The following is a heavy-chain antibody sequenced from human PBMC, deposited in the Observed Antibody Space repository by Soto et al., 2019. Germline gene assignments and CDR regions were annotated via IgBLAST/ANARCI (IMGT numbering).Heavy chain of an antibody. V-gene: IGHV1-46*01. CDR2: LNPSGDIK. CDR1: GFSFSDYF. Sequence: ASVYVSFKASGFSFSDYFMHWVRQAPGQGLEWMGILNPSGDIKNYAQKFQGRVTITRDTSTSTVYMHLSSLRYADTAVYYCANANRQDYGPPAGSWWFHPWGQRTPDPVSS. D-gene: IGHD4-17*01. J-gene: IGHJ5*02. CDR3: ANANRQDYGPPAGSWWFHP.